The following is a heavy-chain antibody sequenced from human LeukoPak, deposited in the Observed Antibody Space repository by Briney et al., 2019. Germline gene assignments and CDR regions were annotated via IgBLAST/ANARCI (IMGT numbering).Heavy chain of an antibody. CDR1: GFAFDEHG. CDR2: INWSGGST. D-gene: IGHD2-2*01. J-gene: IGHJ4*02. V-gene: IGHV3-20*04. Sequence: GGSLRLSCAASGFAFDEHGMSWVRQVPGKGLEWVSGINWSGGSTGYADPLRGRFTISRDNAKNSLYLQMDSLGAEDTALYYCARAPITSPFYFDYWGQGTLVTVSS. CDR3: ARAPITSPFYFDY.